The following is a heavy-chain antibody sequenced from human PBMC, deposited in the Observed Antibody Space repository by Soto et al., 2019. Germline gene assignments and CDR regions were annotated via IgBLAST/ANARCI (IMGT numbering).Heavy chain of an antibody. V-gene: IGHV3-23*01. CDR1: VFTFSSYA. D-gene: IGHD3-22*01. Sequence: GGSLRLSCSASVFTFSSYAMSWVRQAPGKGLEWVSAISGSGGSTYYADSVKGRFTISRDNSKNTLYLQMNSLRAEDTAVYYCGKSWDSSGYYPYHYGRDVWGQGTTDTVS. J-gene: IGHJ6*02. CDR3: GKSWDSSGYYPYHYGRDV. CDR2: ISGSGGST.